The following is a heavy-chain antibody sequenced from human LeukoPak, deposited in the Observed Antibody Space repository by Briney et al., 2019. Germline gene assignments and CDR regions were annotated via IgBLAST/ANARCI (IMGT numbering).Heavy chain of an antibody. V-gene: IGHV3-48*04. Sequence: GGSLRLSCAASGFTFSTYSMNWVRQAPGKGLEWVSYISSSSNNKYYADSVKGRFTISRDNARNSLYLQMNSLRAEDTAVYYCASLYCTHTTCYYFDYWGQGTLVSVSS. CDR1: GFTFSTYS. CDR2: ISSSSNNK. D-gene: IGHD2-2*01. J-gene: IGHJ4*02. CDR3: ASLYCTHTTCYYFDY.